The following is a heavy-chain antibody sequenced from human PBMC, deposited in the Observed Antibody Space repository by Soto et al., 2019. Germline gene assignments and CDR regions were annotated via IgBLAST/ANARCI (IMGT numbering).Heavy chain of an antibody. CDR1: GVPVSSYY. CDR3: ARGRGGTPLRFDP. CDR2: VYHTGRT. Sequence: SETLSLTCTVSGVPVSSYYWTWIRQPPGKGLEYLGFVYHTGRTNYSPSLRSRVTLSRDTSSNQFSLKMTSVTTADTAIYYCARGRGGTPLRFDPWGQGTLVTVSS. V-gene: IGHV4-59*02. J-gene: IGHJ5*02. D-gene: IGHD3-10*01.